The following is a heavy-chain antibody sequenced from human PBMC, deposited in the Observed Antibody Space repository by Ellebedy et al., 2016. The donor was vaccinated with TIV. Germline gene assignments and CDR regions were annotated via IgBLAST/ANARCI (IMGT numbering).Heavy chain of an antibody. CDR3: ARTAMVRGVIDYYGMDV. D-gene: IGHD3-10*01. V-gene: IGHV1-69*04. J-gene: IGHJ6*02. Sequence: AASVKVSCKASGGTFSSYAISWVRQAPGQRLEWMGRIIPILGIANYAQKFQGRVTITADKSTSTAYMELSSLRSEDTAVYYCARTAMVRGVIDYYGMDVWGQGTTVTVSS. CDR2: IIPILGIA. CDR1: GGTFSSYA.